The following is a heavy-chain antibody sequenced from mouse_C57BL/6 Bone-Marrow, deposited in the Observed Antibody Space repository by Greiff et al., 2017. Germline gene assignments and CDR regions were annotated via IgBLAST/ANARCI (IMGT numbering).Heavy chain of an antibody. V-gene: IGHV1-64*01. J-gene: IGHJ3*01. CDR3: AREKGLRRGAWVAY. CDR2: IHPNSGST. D-gene: IGHD2-2*01. CDR1: GYTFTSYW. Sequence: QVQLQQPGAELVKPGASVKLSCKASGYTFTSYWMHWVKQRPGQGLEWIGMIHPNSGSTKYNEKFKSKATLTVDKSSSTAYMQLSSLTSEDSAVYYCAREKGLRRGAWVAYWGQGTLVTVSA.